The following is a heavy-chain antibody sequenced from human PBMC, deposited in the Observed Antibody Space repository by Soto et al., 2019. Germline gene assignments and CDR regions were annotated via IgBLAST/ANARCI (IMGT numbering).Heavy chain of an antibody. CDR2: ISAYNGNT. CDR3: AKSHYDSSGYYIIDH. D-gene: IGHD3-22*01. Sequence: GASVKVSCKASGYTFTSYGISWVRQAPGQGLEWMGWISAYNGNTNYAQKLQGRVTMTTDTSTSTAYMELTSVTAADTAVYYCAKSHYDSSGYYIIDHWGQGTLVTVSS. J-gene: IGHJ5*02. CDR1: GYTFTSYG. V-gene: IGHV1-18*01.